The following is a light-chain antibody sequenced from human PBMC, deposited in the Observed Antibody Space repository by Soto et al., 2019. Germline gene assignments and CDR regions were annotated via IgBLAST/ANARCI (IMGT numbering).Light chain of an antibody. CDR3: QQYNSYSWT. J-gene: IGKJ1*01. CDR2: MVS. CDR1: QSISSW. Sequence: DIQMTQSPSTLSASVGDRVTITCRASQSISSWLAWYQQKPGKAPKLLIYMVSSLESGVPSRFSGSGPGTEFTLTISSLQPDDFATYYCQQYNSYSWTFGQGTKVEIK. V-gene: IGKV1-5*03.